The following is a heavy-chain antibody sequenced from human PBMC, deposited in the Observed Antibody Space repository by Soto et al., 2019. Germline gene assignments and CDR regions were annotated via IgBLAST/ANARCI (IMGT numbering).Heavy chain of an antibody. CDR3: ARDFHGGTFDH. Sequence: ASVKVSCKASGYIFTNYYMHWVRQAPGQGLEWLGIINPNSGGTTYAQDFKGRATMTSETSTSTVYMDLRSLTSEDTAVYFCARDFHGGTFDHWGHGTLVTVSS. CDR2: INPNSGGT. V-gene: IGHV1-46*01. D-gene: IGHD1-26*01. J-gene: IGHJ5*02. CDR1: GYIFTNYY.